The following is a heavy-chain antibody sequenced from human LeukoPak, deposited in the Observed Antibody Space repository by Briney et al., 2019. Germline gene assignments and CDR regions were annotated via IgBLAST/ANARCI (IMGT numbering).Heavy chain of an antibody. J-gene: IGHJ4*02. V-gene: IGHV1-2*06. CDR1: GYTFTGYH. CDR2: INPNSGDT. CDR3: ARVGDFTTGLDY. D-gene: IGHD3-10*01. Sequence: ASVKVSCKASGYTFTGYHMHWVRQAPGQGLEWMGRINPNSGDTNYAQKFQGRVAMTRDTSISTAFVELTRLRSDDTAVYYCARVGDFTTGLDYWGQGTLVTVSS.